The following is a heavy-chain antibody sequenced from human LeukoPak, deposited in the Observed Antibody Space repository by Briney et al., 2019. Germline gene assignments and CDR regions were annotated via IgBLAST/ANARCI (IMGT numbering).Heavy chain of an antibody. Sequence: SVKVFCKASGGTFSSYAISWVRQAPGQGLEWMGRIIPILGIANYAQKFQGRVTITADKSTSTAYMELSSLRSEDTAVYYCARDGGAYVQWFDPWGQGTLVTVSS. D-gene: IGHD3-16*01. J-gene: IGHJ5*02. CDR3: ARDGGAYVQWFDP. V-gene: IGHV1-69*04. CDR1: GGTFSSYA. CDR2: IIPILGIA.